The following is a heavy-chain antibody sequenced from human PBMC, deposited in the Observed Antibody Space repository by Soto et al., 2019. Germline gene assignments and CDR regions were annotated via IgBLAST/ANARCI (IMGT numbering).Heavy chain of an antibody. J-gene: IGHJ4*02. D-gene: IGHD3-9*01. CDR1: GFTFSNYW. CDR2: INPDGSYT. Sequence: EVQVVESGGGLVQPGGSLRLSCAASGFTFSNYWIHWVRQAPGKGLVWVSRINPDGSYTSYADSVKGRFTISRDNARSTVYLQMNSLRAEDTAVYYCASDMTGPKDYWGQGTLVTVSS. V-gene: IGHV3-74*01. CDR3: ASDMTGPKDY.